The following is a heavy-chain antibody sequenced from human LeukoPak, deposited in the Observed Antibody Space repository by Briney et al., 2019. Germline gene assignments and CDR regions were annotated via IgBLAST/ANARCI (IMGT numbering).Heavy chain of an antibody. CDR1: GFTLTSYN. CDR3: ARDGSGSYYDY. J-gene: IGHJ4*02. D-gene: IGHD1-26*01. Sequence: GGSLRLSCAASGFTLTSYNIHWVRQAPGKGLEYVSAISHNGGSTNYANSVKDRFTISRDNSKNTVYLQMGSLRDEDMAVYYCARDGSGSYYDYWGRGILVTVSS. V-gene: IGHV3-64*01. CDR2: ISHNGGST.